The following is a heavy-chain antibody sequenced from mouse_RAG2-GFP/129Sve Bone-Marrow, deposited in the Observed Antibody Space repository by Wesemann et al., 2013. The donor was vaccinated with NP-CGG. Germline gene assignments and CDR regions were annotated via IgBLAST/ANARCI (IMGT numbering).Heavy chain of an antibody. D-gene: IGHD2-14*01. V-gene: IGHV5-6-3*01. J-gene: IGHJ3*01. CDR3: ARDAYYRYAWFAY. CDR2: INSNGGST. Sequence: LELVATINSNGGSTYYPDSVKGRFTISRDNAKNTLYLQMSSLKSEDTAMYYCARDAYYRYAWFAYWGQGTLVTVSA.